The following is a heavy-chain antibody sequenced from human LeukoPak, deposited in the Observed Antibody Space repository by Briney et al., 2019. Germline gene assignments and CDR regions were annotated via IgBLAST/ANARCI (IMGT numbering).Heavy chain of an antibody. CDR2: TYYRSKWYN. D-gene: IGHD3-10*01. CDR3: AREEYYYGSGSYYDPRYNWFDP. J-gene: IGHJ5*02. Sequence: SQTLSLTCAISGDSVSSNSAAWHWIRQSPSRGLEWLGRTYYRSKWYNDYAVSVKSRITINPDTSKNQFSLQLNSVTPEDTAVYYCAREEYYYGSGSYYDPRYNWFDPWGQGTLVTVSS. CDR1: GDSVSSNSAA. V-gene: IGHV6-1*01.